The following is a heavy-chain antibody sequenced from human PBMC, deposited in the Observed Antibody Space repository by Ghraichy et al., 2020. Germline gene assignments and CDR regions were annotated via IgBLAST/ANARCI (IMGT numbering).Heavy chain of an antibody. Sequence: LSLTCAASGFTFSSYWMSWVRQAPGKGLEWVANIKQDGSEKYYVDSVKGRFTISRDNAKNSLYLQMNSLRAEDTAVYYCAKIGGSYRFFDYWGQGTLVTVSS. CDR2: IKQDGSEK. CDR1: GFTFSSYW. J-gene: IGHJ4*02. D-gene: IGHD3-16*02. CDR3: AKIGGSYRFFDY. V-gene: IGHV3-7*01.